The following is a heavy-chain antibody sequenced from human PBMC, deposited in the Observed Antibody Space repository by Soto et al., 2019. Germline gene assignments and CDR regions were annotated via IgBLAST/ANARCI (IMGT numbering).Heavy chain of an antibody. V-gene: IGHV3-23*01. CDR1: GFTFSGYA. Sequence: GGSLRLSCAASGFTFSGYAMTWVRQAPGKWLEWVSGISGSGANIYYADSVKGRFTISRDNSKNTLYLQMNSLRAEDTAVYSCARRTSYGSGSYMYYYYGLDVWGQGTTVTVSS. CDR3: ARRTSYGSGSYMYYYYGLDV. CDR2: ISGSGANI. J-gene: IGHJ6*02. D-gene: IGHD3-10*01.